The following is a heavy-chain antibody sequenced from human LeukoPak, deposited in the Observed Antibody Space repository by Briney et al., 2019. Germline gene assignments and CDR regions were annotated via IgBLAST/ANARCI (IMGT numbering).Heavy chain of an antibody. CDR3: ARLKNPTGPYYGMDV. J-gene: IGHJ6*02. V-gene: IGHV3-23*01. CDR2: ISVSGDAT. CDR1: GFTFSSHA. D-gene: IGHD3-10*01. Sequence: GGSRRLSCAASGFTFSSHALTWVRQAPGKGLEWVSAISVSGDATYYVDSVKGRFTISRDNSKNTVYLQLNSLRPEDTALYYCARLKNPTGPYYGMDVWGQGTTVTVS.